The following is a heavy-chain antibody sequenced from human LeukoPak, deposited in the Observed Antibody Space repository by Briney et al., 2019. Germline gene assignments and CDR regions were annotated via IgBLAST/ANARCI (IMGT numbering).Heavy chain of an antibody. D-gene: IGHD4-17*01. CDR1: GFTFDDYA. Sequence: GGSLRLSCAASGFTFDDYAMHWVRHAPGKGLEWVSFISGDATTSYYADSVKGRFIISRDNSKNSLYLQMNSLGTEDTALYYCAKEGGEFSYYYYGLDVWGQGTTVTVSS. V-gene: IGHV3-43*02. J-gene: IGHJ6*02. CDR3: AKEGGEFSYYYYGLDV. CDR2: ISGDATTS.